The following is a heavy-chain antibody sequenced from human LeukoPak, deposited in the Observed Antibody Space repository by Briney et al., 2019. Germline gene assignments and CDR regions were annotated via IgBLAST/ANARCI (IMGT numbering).Heavy chain of an antibody. CDR1: GFTFSTYA. Sequence: GGSLRLSCAASGFTFSTYAVTWVRQPPGNGLEWVSTISGSGDITYYADSVKARFTISRDNSKNTLFLQMNSLRAEDTAIYYCAIGIAVSGTGFDYWGQGTLVTVSS. J-gene: IGHJ4*02. CDR2: ISGSGDIT. CDR3: AIGIAVSGTGFDY. V-gene: IGHV3-23*01. D-gene: IGHD6-19*01.